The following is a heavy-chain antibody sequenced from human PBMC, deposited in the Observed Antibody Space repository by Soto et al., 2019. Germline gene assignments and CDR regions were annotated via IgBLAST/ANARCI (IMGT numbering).Heavy chain of an antibody. D-gene: IGHD2-15*01. CDR1: GFTFSSCT. V-gene: IGHV3-21*01. CDR3: SGCSGGACHQNYGMDV. Sequence: EVHLVESGGGLVKPGGSLRLSCAVSGFTFSSCTMNWVRQAPGKGLEWVSSISPSTSHIYYADSVKGRFTISRDNAKNSLLLQMNSLRAEDTALYYCSGCSGGACHQNYGMDVWGQGTTVTVSS. J-gene: IGHJ6*02. CDR2: ISPSTSHI.